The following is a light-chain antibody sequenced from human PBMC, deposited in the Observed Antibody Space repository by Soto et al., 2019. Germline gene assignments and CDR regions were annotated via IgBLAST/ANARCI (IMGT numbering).Light chain of an antibody. V-gene: IGKV3-11*01. CDR3: QQHSHWPPWT. CDR2: GAS. J-gene: IGKJ1*01. Sequence: EVVLTQSPATLSLSPGERATLSCRASENVRTFVDWYQQKPGHAPRLLIYGASNRATGIPARFSGSGSGTDFTLTISNLEPEDFAVYYCQQHSHWPPWTFGQGTRVEIQ. CDR1: ENVRTF.